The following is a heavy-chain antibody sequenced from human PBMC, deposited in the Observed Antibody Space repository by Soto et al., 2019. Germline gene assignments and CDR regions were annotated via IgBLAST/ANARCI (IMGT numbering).Heavy chain of an antibody. J-gene: IGHJ6*02. CDR3: ARAPLTIFGVVPPPAEYYYYGMDV. D-gene: IGHD3-3*01. V-gene: IGHV4-30-4*01. CDR1: GGSISSGDYY. Sequence: PSETLSLTCTVSGGSISSGDYYWSWIRQPPGKGLEWIGYIYYSGSTYYNPSLKSRVTISVDTSKNQFSLKLSSVTAADTAVYYCARAPLTIFGVVPPPAEYYYYGMDVWGQGTTVTVSS. CDR2: IYYSGST.